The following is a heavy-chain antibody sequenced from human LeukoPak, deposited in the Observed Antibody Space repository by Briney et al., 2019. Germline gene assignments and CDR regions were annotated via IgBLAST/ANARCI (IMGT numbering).Heavy chain of an antibody. CDR3: ANWPEGLRTFDY. Sequence: PGGSLRLSCTTSGFTFSAYTMTWVRQAPGKGLEWVSAITGSGGGTSYGDSVKGRFTISRDNSKNTLYLQMNSLGAEDTAVYYCANWPEGLRTFDYWGQGTLVTVSS. CDR2: ITGSGGGT. J-gene: IGHJ4*02. D-gene: IGHD5-12*01. V-gene: IGHV3-23*01. CDR1: GFTFSAYT.